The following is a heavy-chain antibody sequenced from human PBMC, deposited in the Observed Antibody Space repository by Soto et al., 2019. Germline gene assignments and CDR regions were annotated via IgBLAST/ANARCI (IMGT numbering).Heavy chain of an antibody. CDR2: ISGSGGST. V-gene: IGHV3-23*01. CDR1: GFTFSSYA. D-gene: IGHD4-17*01. Sequence: EVQLLESGGGLVQPGGSLRLSCAASGFTFSSYAMSWVRQAPGKGLEWVSAISGSGGSTYYADSVKGRFTISRDNSKNTLYLQMNSLRAEDTAVYYCAKPFSYGDYHPLYYYYYGMDVWGHGTTVTVSS. CDR3: AKPFSYGDYHPLYYYYYGMDV. J-gene: IGHJ6*02.